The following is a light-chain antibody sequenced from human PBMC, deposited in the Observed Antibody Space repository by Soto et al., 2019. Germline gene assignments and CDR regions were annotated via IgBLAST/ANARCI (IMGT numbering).Light chain of an antibody. V-gene: IGLV1-44*01. J-gene: IGLJ1*01. CDR1: SSNIGTNI. Sequence: QSVLTQPPSASGTPGQRVTISCSGSSSNIGTNIVNWYQQLPGTAPKLLIHSNNQRPSGVPDRVSGSKSGTSASLAISGLQSEDEADYHCAAWDDRLNGYVFGTGTKVTVL. CDR3: AAWDDRLNGYV. CDR2: SNN.